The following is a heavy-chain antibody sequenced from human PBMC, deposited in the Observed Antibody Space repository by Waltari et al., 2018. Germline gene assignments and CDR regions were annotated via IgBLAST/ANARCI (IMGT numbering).Heavy chain of an antibody. CDR2: IGTAGDT. J-gene: IGHJ6*02. CDR1: AFTFRSYD. Sequence: EVQLVESGGGLVQPGGSLSLSCSASAFTFRSYDMHWVRQATGKGLEWVSAIGTAGDTYYPGSVKGRFTISRENAKNSLYLQMNSLRAGDTAVYYCARDRGLYGMDVWGQGTTVTVSS. V-gene: IGHV3-13*01. CDR3: ARDRGLYGMDV.